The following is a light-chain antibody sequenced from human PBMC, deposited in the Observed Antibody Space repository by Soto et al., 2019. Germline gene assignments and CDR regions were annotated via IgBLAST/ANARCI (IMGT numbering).Light chain of an antibody. J-gene: IGLJ2*01. Sequence: QSVLTQPPSVSGAPGQRVTISCTGSSSNIGANYDVHWYQQRPGTAPKLLIFGNSNRPSGVPDRFSGSKSGISASLAITGLQADDEGDYYCCSYAGGDIYVVFGGGTKLTVL. CDR3: CSYAGGDIYVV. CDR1: SSNIGANYD. V-gene: IGLV1-40*01. CDR2: GNS.